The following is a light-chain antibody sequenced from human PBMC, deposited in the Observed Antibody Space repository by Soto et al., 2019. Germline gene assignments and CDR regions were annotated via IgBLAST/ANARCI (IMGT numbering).Light chain of an antibody. V-gene: IGKV3-20*01. CDR1: QSITSSD. CDR2: SAS. J-gene: IGKJ1*01. CDR3: HHFGSLPET. Sequence: EIVLTQSPGTLSLSPGDRATLSCRTSQSITSSDLAWYQQKPGQAPRLLFYSASSRATGIPDRFSGSGSGTDFTLTISRLEPEDFAVYYCHHFGSLPETFGQGTNVE.